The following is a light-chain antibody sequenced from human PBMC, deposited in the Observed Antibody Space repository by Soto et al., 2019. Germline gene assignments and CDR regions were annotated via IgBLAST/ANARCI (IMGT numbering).Light chain of an antibody. CDR1: ISNVGGYNY. V-gene: IGLV2-11*01. J-gene: IGLJ2*01. Sequence: QSALTQPRSVSGSPGQSVTISCTGTISNVGGYNYVSWYQQHPGKAPKLLIYNVNKRPSGVPDRFSGSKSGNTASLTISGLQAEDEADYYCCSYGGSVVFGGGTQLTVL. CDR3: CSYGGSVV. CDR2: NVN.